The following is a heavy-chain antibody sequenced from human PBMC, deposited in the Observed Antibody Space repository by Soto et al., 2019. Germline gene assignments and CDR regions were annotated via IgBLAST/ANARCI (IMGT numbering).Heavy chain of an antibody. CDR1: GFTVSSNY. V-gene: IGHV3-53*01. Sequence: PGGSLRLSCAASGFTVSSNYMSWVRQAPGKGLEWVSVIYSGGSTYYADSVEGRFTISRDNSKNTLYLQMNSLRAEDTAVYYCARGYSSIMYGDYYYCIDVWGQGPTVTVSS. CDR2: IYSGGST. D-gene: IGHD6-13*01. J-gene: IGHJ6*02. CDR3: ARGYSSIMYGDYYYCIDV.